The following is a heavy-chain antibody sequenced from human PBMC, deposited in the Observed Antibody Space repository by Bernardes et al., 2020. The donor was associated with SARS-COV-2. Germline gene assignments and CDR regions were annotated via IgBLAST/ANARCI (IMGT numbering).Heavy chain of an antibody. J-gene: IGHJ3*02. CDR2: IYYSGST. CDR3: ARSRRTDAFDI. CDR1: GGSISSSSYY. Sequence: SETLYLTCTVSGGSISSSSYYWGWIRQPPGKGLEWIGSIYYSGSTYYNPSLKSRVTISVDTSKNQFSLKLSSATAADTAVYYCARSRRTDAFDIWGQGTMVTVSS. V-gene: IGHV4-39*01.